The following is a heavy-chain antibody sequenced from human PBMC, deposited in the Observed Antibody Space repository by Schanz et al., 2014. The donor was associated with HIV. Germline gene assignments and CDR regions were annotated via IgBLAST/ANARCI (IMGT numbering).Heavy chain of an antibody. V-gene: IGHV3-23*01. CDR3: AKPEYDSRGNSQSHFDY. Sequence: EVQLLESGGGLVQPGGSLRLSCAASGFAFSNYAMSWVRQAPGKGLEWVSSITESGGRTYYADSVNGRFTISRDISKNTLYLQMTTLRTEDTAVYYCAKPEYDSRGNSQSHFDYWGQGTLVTVSS. CDR2: ITESGGRT. J-gene: IGHJ4*02. CDR1: GFAFSNYA. D-gene: IGHD3-22*01.